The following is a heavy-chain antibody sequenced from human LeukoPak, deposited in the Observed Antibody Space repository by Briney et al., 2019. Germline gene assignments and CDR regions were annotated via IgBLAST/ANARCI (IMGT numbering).Heavy chain of an antibody. CDR2: MNPNSGGT. D-gene: IGHD1-20*01. Sequence: ASVKVSCKTSGYTFTGHYMHWVRQAPGQGLEWMGWMNPNSGGTNYPQKFQGRVTMTRDTSISTAYMELSRLRSDDTAVYYCARVSRITGIPFDAFDIWGQGTMVTVSS. V-gene: IGHV1-2*02. J-gene: IGHJ3*02. CDR1: GYTFTGHY. CDR3: ARVSRITGIPFDAFDI.